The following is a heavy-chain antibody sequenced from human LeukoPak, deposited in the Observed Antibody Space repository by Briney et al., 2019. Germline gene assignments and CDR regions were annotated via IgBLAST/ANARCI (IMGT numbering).Heavy chain of an antibody. V-gene: IGHV3-7*01. J-gene: IGHJ6*03. Sequence: GGSLRLSCAASGFTFSSYRMRWVRQAPGKGLEWVANIKQDGSEKYYVDSVKGRFTISRDNAKNSLYLQMNRLRAEDTAVYYCARSSSSWRRVYYYYYMDVWGKGTTVTVSS. D-gene: IGHD6-13*01. CDR2: IKQDGSEK. CDR3: ARSSSSWRRVYYYYYMDV. CDR1: GFTFSSYR.